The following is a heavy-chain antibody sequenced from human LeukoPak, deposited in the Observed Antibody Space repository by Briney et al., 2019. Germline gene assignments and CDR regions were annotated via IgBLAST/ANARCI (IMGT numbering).Heavy chain of an antibody. CDR3: ARGGGGDYRNWFDP. J-gene: IGHJ5*02. D-gene: IGHD4-17*01. CDR2: INSDGSST. V-gene: IGHV3-74*01. CDR1: GFTFCSYW. Sequence: PGGSLRLSCAASGFTFCSYWMHWVPQAPGKGLVWVSRINSDGSSTSYADSVKGRFTISRDNAKNTLYLQMNSLRAEDTAVYYCARGGGGDYRNWFDPWGQGTLVTVSS.